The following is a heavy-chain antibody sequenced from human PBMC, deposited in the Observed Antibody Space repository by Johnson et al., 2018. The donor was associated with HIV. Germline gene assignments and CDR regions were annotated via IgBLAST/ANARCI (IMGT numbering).Heavy chain of an antibody. CDR1: GFTFSTYG. V-gene: IGHV3-33*01. Sequence: QVQLVESGGGVVQPGRSLRLSCAASGFTFSTYGMHWVRQAPGKGLEWVAVIWYDGSNKYYADSVKGRFTISRDNSKNTLYLQMNSLRAEDTAVYYCAREGDAIDIWGQGTKVTVSS. CDR2: IWYDGSNK. J-gene: IGHJ3*02. CDR3: AREGDAIDI.